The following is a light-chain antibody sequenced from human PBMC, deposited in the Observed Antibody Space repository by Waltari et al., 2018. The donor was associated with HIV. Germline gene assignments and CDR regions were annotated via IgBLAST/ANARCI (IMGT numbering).Light chain of an antibody. CDR1: QSVLYSSNNKNF. CDR2: WAS. Sequence: DIVMTQSPDSLAVSLGERATINCKSSQSVLYSSNNKNFLAWFQQKPGQPPKLLIYWASTRESGVPDRFSGSGSGTNFTLTISSLQAEDVAVYYCQPYYTTPLGFGQGTKVDIK. V-gene: IGKV4-1*01. CDR3: QPYYTTPLG. J-gene: IGKJ1*01.